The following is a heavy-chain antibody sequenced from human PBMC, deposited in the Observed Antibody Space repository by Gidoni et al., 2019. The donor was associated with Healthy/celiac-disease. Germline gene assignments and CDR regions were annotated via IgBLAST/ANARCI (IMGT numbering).Heavy chain of an antibody. D-gene: IGHD6-13*01. CDR3: ASPADIAAAGAFDI. V-gene: IGHV5-51*01. CDR2: IYPGDADT. CDR1: GYSFTSYW. Sequence: EVPLVQSGAEVKQPGESLKISCKGSGYSFTSYWIGWGRQMPGKGLEWMGIIYPGDADTRYSPYVQGQVTIAAEKSISTAYLQWRSLKASETAMYYGASPADIAAAGAFDIWDQGTMVTVSS. J-gene: IGHJ3*02.